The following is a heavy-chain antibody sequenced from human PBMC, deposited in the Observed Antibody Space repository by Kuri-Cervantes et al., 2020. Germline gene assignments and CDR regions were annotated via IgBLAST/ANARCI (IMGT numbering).Heavy chain of an antibody. J-gene: IGHJ4*02. CDR1: GYTFTSYD. Sequence: ASVKVSCKASGYTFTSYDINWVRQATGQGLEWMGWMNPNSGNTGYAQKFQGRVTMTRNTSISTAYMELSSLRSEDTAVYYCAKDQWGELLMFELLSWGQGTLVTVSS. D-gene: IGHD1-26*01. V-gene: IGHV1-8*01. CDR2: MNPNSGNT. CDR3: AKDQWGELLMFELLS.